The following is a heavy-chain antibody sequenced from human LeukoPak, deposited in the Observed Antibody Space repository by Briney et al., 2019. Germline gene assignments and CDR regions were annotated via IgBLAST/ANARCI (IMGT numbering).Heavy chain of an antibody. V-gene: IGHV3-23*01. J-gene: IGHJ4*02. CDR1: GFTFSSYA. CDR3: ARDAKQLPY. CDR2: ISSSGGST. Sequence: GGSLRLSCAASGFTFSSYAMSWLRQAPEKGLEWVSSISSSGGSTYYADSVKGRFTISRDTSKNTLYLQMNSLRPEDTAVYYCARDAKQLPYWGQGTLVTVSS. D-gene: IGHD5-24*01.